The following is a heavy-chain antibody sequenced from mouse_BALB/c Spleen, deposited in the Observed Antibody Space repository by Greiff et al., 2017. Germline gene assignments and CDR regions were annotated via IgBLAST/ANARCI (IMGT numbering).Heavy chain of an antibody. CDR3: AREGSRGAWFAY. V-gene: IGHV5-17*02. D-gene: IGHD1-1*01. CDR2: ISSGSSTI. CDR1: GFTFSSFG. J-gene: IGHJ3*01. Sequence: EVNVVESGGGLVQPGGSRKLSCAASGFTFSSFGMHWVRQAPEKGLEWVAYISSGSSTIYYADTVKGRFTISRDNPKNTLFLQMTSLRSEDTAMYYCAREGSRGAWFAYWGQGTLVTVSA.